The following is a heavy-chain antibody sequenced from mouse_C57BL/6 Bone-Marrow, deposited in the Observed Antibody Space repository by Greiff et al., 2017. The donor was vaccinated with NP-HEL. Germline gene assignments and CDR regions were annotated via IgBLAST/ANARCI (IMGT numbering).Heavy chain of an antibody. J-gene: IGHJ2*01. CDR3: TRPKLGPFEY. D-gene: IGHD1-3*01. CDR2: IDPETGGT. V-gene: IGHV1-15*01. Sequence: QVQLQQSGAELVRPGASVTLSCKASGYTFTDYEMHWVKQTPVHGLEWIGAIDPETGGTASNQKFKGKTILTADKSSSTAYMELRSLTSEDSAVYYCTRPKLGPFEYRGQGTTLTVSS. CDR1: GYTFTDYE.